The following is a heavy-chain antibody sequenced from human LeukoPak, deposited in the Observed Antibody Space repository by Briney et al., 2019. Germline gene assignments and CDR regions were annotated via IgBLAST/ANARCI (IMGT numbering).Heavy chain of an antibody. CDR3: ASLSNSNKGAFDI. J-gene: IGHJ3*02. Sequence: SVKISCKASGGTFSSYAISWVRQAPGQGLEWMGRIIPILGIATYAQKFQGRVTITADKSTSTAYMELRSLRSEDTAVYYCASLSNSNKGAFDIWGQGTMVTVSS. CDR2: IIPILGIA. D-gene: IGHD3-16*02. CDR1: GGTFSSYA. V-gene: IGHV1-69*04.